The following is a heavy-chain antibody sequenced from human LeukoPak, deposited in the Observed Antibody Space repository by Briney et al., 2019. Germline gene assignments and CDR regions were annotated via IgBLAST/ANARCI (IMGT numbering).Heavy chain of an antibody. D-gene: IGHD5-24*01. J-gene: IGHJ4*02. V-gene: IGHV3-23*01. CDR3: AKHRGDAYSMFFDS. CDR2: IRGSGDTT. Sequence: GGSLRLSCAAPGFTFSTSAMTWVRQAPGKGLEWVSYIRGSGDTTYYAESVKGRFTISRDNSKNTLYLQMSSLRAEDTALYYCAKHRGDAYSMFFDSWGQGTLVTVSS. CDR1: GFTFSTSA.